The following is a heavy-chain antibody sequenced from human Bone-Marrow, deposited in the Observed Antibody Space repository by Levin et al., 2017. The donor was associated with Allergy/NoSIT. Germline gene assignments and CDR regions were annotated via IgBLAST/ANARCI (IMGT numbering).Heavy chain of an antibody. CDR1: GFSVTDTY. D-gene: IGHD6-13*01. CDR2: IYSGGST. Sequence: PGGSLRLSCAASGFSVTDTYMSWVRQAPGKGLEWVSVIYSGGSTHYADSVEGRCTISRDNSKNTVYLQVNSLRVEDTAVYFCARIAAPGRFNIDIWGQGTLVTVSS. V-gene: IGHV3-53*01. CDR3: ARIAAPGRFNIDI. J-gene: IGHJ4*03.